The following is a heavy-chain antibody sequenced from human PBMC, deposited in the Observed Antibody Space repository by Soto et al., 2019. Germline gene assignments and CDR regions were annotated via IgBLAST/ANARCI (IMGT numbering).Heavy chain of an antibody. J-gene: IGHJ6*02. CDR3: ARDPGGSPIHYGMDV. Sequence: QVQLQQSGPGLVKPSQTLSLTCAICGDSVSSNSAAWNWIRQSPSRGLEWLGRKYYRSKWYNDYALSVKIQRTITTDTSKNQCSLQLNSVTPEDTAVYYCARDPGGSPIHYGMDVWGQGTTVTVSS. D-gene: IGHD2-21*01. CDR1: GDSVSSNSAA. V-gene: IGHV6-1*01. CDR2: KYYRSKWYN.